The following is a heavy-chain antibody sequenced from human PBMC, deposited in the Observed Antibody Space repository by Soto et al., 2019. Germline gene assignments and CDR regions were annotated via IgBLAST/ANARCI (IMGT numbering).Heavy chain of an antibody. J-gene: IGHJ4*02. D-gene: IGHD6-19*01. CDR3: ARDGLGAVAGTSDY. CDR2: ISYDGSNK. Sequence: QVQLVASGGGVVQPGRSLRLSCAASGFTFSSYAMHWVRQAPGKGLEWVAVISYDGSNKYYADSVKGRFTISRDNSKNTLYLQMNSLRAEDTAVYYCARDGLGAVAGTSDYWGQGTLVTVSS. CDR1: GFTFSSYA. V-gene: IGHV3-30-3*01.